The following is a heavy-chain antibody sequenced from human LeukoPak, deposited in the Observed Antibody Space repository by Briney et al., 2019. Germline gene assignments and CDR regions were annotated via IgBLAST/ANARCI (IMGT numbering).Heavy chain of an antibody. J-gene: IGHJ3*02. V-gene: IGHV1-18*01. Sequence: ASVKVSCKASGYTFTSYGISWVRQAPGQGLEWMGWISAYNGNTNYAQKLQGRVTMTTDTSTSTAYKELRSLRSDDTAVYYCARQRWYYDSSGYYYDRGPFDIWGQGTMVTVSS. D-gene: IGHD3-22*01. CDR1: GYTFTSYG. CDR2: ISAYNGNT. CDR3: ARQRWYYDSSGYYYDRGPFDI.